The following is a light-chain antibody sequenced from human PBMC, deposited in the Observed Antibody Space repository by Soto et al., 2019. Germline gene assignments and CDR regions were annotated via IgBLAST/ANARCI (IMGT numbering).Light chain of an antibody. Sequence: EIVMTQSPATLSVSPGERATLSCRASQTVSSSYLAWYQQKPGQAPRLLIYGASTRATGIPDRFSGSGSGTDFTLTISRLEPEDFAVYYCQQYGSSPFTFGPGTKVDL. CDR2: GAS. CDR3: QQYGSSPFT. J-gene: IGKJ3*01. V-gene: IGKV3-20*01. CDR1: QTVSSSY.